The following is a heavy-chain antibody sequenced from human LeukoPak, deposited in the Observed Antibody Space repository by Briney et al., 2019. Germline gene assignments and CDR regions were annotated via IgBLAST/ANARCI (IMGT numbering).Heavy chain of an antibody. CDR2: ISYDGSNK. Sequence: GRSLRLSCAASGFTFSSYAMHWVRQAPGKGLEWVAVISYDGSNKYYADSVKGRFTISRDNSKNTLYLQMNSLRAEDTGVYYCARDRLQGYYYGSGTGMDVWGKGTTVTVSS. V-gene: IGHV3-30*04. CDR1: GFTFSSYA. D-gene: IGHD3-10*01. CDR3: ARDRLQGYYYGSGTGMDV. J-gene: IGHJ6*04.